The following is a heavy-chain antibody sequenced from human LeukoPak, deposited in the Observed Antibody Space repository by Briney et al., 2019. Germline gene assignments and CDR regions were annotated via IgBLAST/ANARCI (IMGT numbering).Heavy chain of an antibody. J-gene: IGHJ4*02. D-gene: IGHD6-13*01. CDR2: INHSGST. Sequence: SETLSLTCAVYGGSFSGYYWSWIRQPPGKGLEWIGEINHSGSTNYNPSLKSRVTMSVDTSKNQFSLKLSSVTAADTAVYYCASRIAAAGSYFDYWGQGTLVTVSS. CDR3: ASRIAAAGSYFDY. V-gene: IGHV4-34*01. CDR1: GGSFSGYY.